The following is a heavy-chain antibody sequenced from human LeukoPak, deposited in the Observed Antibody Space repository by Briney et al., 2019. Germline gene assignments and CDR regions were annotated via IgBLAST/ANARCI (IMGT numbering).Heavy chain of an antibody. CDR3: AKDLWHLVRMIDH. V-gene: IGHV3-23*01. J-gene: IGHJ4*02. CDR2: ISGGGRTT. D-gene: IGHD6-6*01. CDR1: GFTFSNHA. Sequence: GSLRLSCAASGFTFSNHAMSWVRQAPGKGLQWVAVISGGGRTTEYEDFVKGRFTISRDNSNNTRYLQMNSLRAEDTARYYCAKDLWHLVRMIDHWGQGILVIAST.